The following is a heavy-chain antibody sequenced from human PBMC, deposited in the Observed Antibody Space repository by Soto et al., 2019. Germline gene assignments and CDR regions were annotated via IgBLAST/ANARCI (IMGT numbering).Heavy chain of an antibody. CDR1: GYSFTSHG. CDR3: ARDQGFYCTNGVCFPLDY. J-gene: IGHJ4*02. D-gene: IGHD2-8*01. Sequence: QVQLVQSGAEVKKPGASVKVYCKASGYSFTSHGINWVRQAPGQGLEWMGWISAHNGNTNYAQKFQGRVTMTTDTSTSTAYLDLRSLRSDDTAVYYCARDQGFYCTNGVCFPLDYWGQGTPVTVSS. CDR2: ISAHNGNT. V-gene: IGHV1-18*01.